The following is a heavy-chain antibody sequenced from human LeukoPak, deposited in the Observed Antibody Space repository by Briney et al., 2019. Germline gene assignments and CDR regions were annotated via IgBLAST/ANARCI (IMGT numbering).Heavy chain of an antibody. V-gene: IGHV3-30*02. Sequence: GGSLRLSCAASGFTFSSYGMHWVRQAPGKGLEWVAFIRYDGSNKYYADSVRGRFTISRDNSKNTLYLQMNSLRAEDTAVYYCAKDDIVVVPAAEAEYFQHWGQGTLVTVSS. CDR3: AKDDIVVVPAAEAEYFQH. D-gene: IGHD2-2*01. J-gene: IGHJ1*01. CDR1: GFTFSSYG. CDR2: IRYDGSNK.